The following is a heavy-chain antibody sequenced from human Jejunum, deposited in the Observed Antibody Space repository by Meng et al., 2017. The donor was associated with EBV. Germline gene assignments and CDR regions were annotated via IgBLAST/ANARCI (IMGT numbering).Heavy chain of an antibody. CDR2: INPNSGGA. D-gene: IGHD3-16*01. V-gene: IGHV1-2*06. Sequence: QGLRVHCGAEWKKPGASVKVSCKASAYTFAGYYMHWVRQAPGQGLEWMGRINPNSGGANYAQKFQGRVTMTRDTSISTAYMELSRLRSDDTAVYYCAREGLVGDLRYFDLWGRGTLVTVSS. CDR1: AYTFAGYY. CDR3: AREGLVGDLRYFDL. J-gene: IGHJ2*01.